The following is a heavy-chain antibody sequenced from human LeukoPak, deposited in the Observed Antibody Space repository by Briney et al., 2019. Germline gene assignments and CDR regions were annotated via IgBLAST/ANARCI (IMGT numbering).Heavy chain of an antibody. CDR3: ARVRYSSSWYGIYYYYGMDV. Sequence: PSETLSLTCTVSGGSISSNNYYWGWIRQPPGKGLEWIGSFYSSGSTHYNPSLKSRITISVDTSKNQFSLKLSSVTAADTAVYYCARVRYSSSWYGIYYYYGMDVWGQGTTVTVSS. J-gene: IGHJ6*02. CDR2: FYSSGST. V-gene: IGHV4-39*07. D-gene: IGHD6-13*01. CDR1: GGSISSNNYY.